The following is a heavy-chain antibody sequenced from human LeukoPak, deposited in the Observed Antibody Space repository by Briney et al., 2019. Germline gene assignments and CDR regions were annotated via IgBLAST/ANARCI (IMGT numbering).Heavy chain of an antibody. CDR1: GGTISSSDHY. J-gene: IGHJ4*02. Sequence: SETLSLTCTVSGGTISSSDHYWGWIRQPPGKGLEWIGSMYYSGSTYYNPSLESRVTMSVDTSKNQFSLKLSSVTAADTAVYYCARHRDGYNFRGFDYWGQGTLVTVSS. CDR3: ARHRDGYNFRGFDY. CDR2: MYYSGST. D-gene: IGHD5-24*01. V-gene: IGHV4-39*01.